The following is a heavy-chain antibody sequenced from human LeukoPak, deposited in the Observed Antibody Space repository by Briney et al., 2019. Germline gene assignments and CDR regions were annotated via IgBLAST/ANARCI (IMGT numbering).Heavy chain of an antibody. CDR2: IKQDGSEK. J-gene: IGHJ6*03. CDR3: ARDLTLPSITGTTPAYMDV. Sequence: GGSLRLSCAASGFTFSSYWMSWVRQAPGKGLEWVANIKQDGSEKYYVDSVKGRFTISRDNAKNSLYLQMNSQRAEDTAVYYCARDLTLPSITGTTPAYMDVWGKGTTVTVSS. V-gene: IGHV3-7*01. D-gene: IGHD1-7*01. CDR1: GFTFSSYW.